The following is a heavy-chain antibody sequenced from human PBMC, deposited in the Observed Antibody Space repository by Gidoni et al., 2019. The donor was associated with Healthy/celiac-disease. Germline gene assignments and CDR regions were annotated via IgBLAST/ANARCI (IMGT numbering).Heavy chain of an antibody. J-gene: IGHJ5*02. CDR1: GGSFRGYY. CDR3: ARGNLGRGYSLVVVAAVPSRGFDP. Sequence: QVQLQQWGAGLLKPSETLSLTCAVYGGSFRGYYGSWIRQPPGKGLEWIGEINHSGSTNYNPSIKSRVTISVDTSKNQFSLKLSSVTAADTAVYYCARGNLGRGYSLVVVAAVPSRGFDPWGQGTLVTVSS. V-gene: IGHV4-34*01. CDR2: INHSGST. D-gene: IGHD2-15*01.